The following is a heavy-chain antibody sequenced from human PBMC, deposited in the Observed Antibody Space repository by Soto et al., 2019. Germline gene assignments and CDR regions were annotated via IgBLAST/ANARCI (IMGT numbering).Heavy chain of an antibody. V-gene: IGHV1-69*04. CDR2: IIPILGIA. Sequence: ASVKVSCKASGGTFSSYTISWVRQAPGQGLEWMGRIIPILGIANYAQKFQGRVTITADKSTSTAYMELSSLRSEDTAVYYCARDSHQMVAATLTHIDVWGKGTTVTVS. D-gene: IGHD2-15*01. CDR1: GGTFSSYT. J-gene: IGHJ6*03. CDR3: ARDSHQMVAATLTHIDV.